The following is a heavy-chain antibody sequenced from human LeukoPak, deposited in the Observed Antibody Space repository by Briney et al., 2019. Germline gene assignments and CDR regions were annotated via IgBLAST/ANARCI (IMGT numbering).Heavy chain of an antibody. Sequence: GESLKISCKGSRFSLPSYWIVWVRQMPGKGMEWLGIIYPGDSDTRYSPSFQGQVTISADKSISTAYLQWSSLKASDTAMYYCARHPLVPAANDAFDIWGQGTMVTVSS. J-gene: IGHJ3*02. CDR3: ARHPLVPAANDAFDI. D-gene: IGHD2-2*01. V-gene: IGHV5-51*01. CDR1: RFSLPSYW. CDR2: IYPGDSDT.